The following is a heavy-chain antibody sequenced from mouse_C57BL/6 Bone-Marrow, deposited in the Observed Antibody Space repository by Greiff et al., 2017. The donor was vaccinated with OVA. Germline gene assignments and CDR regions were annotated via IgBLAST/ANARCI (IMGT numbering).Heavy chain of an antibody. Sequence: VQLQQSGAELARPGASVQMSCKASGYTFTSYSMHWVKQRPGQGLEWIGYINPSSGYTKYNPKFQDKATLTADKSSSTAYLQLSSLTSEDSAVYYCERRAWYFDVWGTGTTVTGSS. CDR3: ERRAWYFDV. D-gene: IGHD3-3*01. CDR2: INPSSGYT. CDR1: GYTFTSYS. J-gene: IGHJ1*03. V-gene: IGHV1-4*01.